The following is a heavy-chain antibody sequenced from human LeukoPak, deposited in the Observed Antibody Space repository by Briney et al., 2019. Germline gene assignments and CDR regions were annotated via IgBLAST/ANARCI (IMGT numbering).Heavy chain of an antibody. CDR3: ARGKGPYDFSLPVDP. CDR1: GYTFTSYG. Sequence: SVKVSCKASGYTFTSYGISWVRQAPGQGLEWMGGIIPIFGTANYAQKFQGRVTITTDESTSTAYMELSSLRSEDTAVYYCARGKGPYDFSLPVDPWGQGTLVTVSS. CDR2: IIPIFGTA. J-gene: IGHJ5*02. D-gene: IGHD3-3*01. V-gene: IGHV1-69*05.